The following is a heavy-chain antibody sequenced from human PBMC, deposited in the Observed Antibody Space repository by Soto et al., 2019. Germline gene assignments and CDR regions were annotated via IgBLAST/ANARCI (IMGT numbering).Heavy chain of an antibody. V-gene: IGHV5-51*01. J-gene: IGHJ6*01. CDR3: ARHFGFGAVEYSSPPWGYYYGMDV. D-gene: IGHD6-6*01. CDR2: IYPGDSYT. CDR1: GYSVTRYW. Sequence: KSSGKRCGYSVTRYWIAPVRQMPEKGLEWMGIIYPGDSYTRSSPSFQGQVSFSADKSISTASLQWSSLKASDTAMYYCARHFGFGAVEYSSPPWGYYYGMDVRGQGPTVTLSS.